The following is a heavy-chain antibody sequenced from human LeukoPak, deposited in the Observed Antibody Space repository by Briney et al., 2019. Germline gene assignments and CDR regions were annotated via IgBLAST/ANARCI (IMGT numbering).Heavy chain of an antibody. V-gene: IGHV3-48*03. Sequence: GGSLRLSCAASGFTFSSYEMNWVRQAPGKGVEWGSYISSSGSTIYYADSVKGRFTISRDNAKNSLYLQMNSLRAEDTAVYYCASLYGGFYYWGQGTLVTVSS. J-gene: IGHJ4*02. CDR2: ISSSGSTI. D-gene: IGHD4-23*01. CDR1: GFTFSSYE. CDR3: ASLYGGFYY.